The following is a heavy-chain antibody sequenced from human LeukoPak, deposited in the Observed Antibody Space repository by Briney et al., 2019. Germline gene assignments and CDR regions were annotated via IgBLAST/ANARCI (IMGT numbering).Heavy chain of an antibody. D-gene: IGHD2-15*01. V-gene: IGHV7-4-1*02. CDR1: GYTFTSYA. J-gene: IGHJ6*02. CDR2: LNTNTGNP. CDR3: ARGHTLFILLPSDYYYYGMDV. Sequence: ASVKVSCKASGYTFTSYAMNWVRQAPGQGLEWMGWLNTNTGNPTYAQGFTGRFVFSLDTSVSTAYLQISSLKAEDTAVYYCARGHTLFILLPSDYYYYGMDVWGQGTTVTVSS.